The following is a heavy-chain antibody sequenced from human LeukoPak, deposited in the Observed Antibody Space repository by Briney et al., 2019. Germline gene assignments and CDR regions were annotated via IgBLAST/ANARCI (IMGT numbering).Heavy chain of an antibody. D-gene: IGHD3-10*01. CDR3: VRNYGSGIYGYGLEV. V-gene: IGHV3-21*01. Sequence: PGGSLRLSCAASGFTFSSYSMNWVRQAPGKGLEWVSSISSSSSYIYYADSVKGRFTISRDNAKNSLYLQMNSLRAEDTAVYYCVRNYGSGIYGYGLEVWGQGTTVTVSS. CDR2: ISSSSSYI. J-gene: IGHJ6*02. CDR1: GFTFSSYS.